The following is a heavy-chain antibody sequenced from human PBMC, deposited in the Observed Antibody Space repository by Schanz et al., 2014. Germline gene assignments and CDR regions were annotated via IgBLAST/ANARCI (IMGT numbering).Heavy chain of an antibody. Sequence: QVQLVQSGAEVKKPGASVRVSCKASGYTFTTYAMRWVRQAPGQELEWLGWISVYTGNAKYPQKRKGRVTMTTDTATSTAYMELRSLRADDTDVYYCARDAADGDDSLYDVDYWGQGTLVTVSS. CDR2: ISVYTGNA. D-gene: IGHD2-21*02. CDR3: ARDAADGDDSLYDVDY. CDR1: GYTFTTYA. J-gene: IGHJ4*03. V-gene: IGHV1-18*01.